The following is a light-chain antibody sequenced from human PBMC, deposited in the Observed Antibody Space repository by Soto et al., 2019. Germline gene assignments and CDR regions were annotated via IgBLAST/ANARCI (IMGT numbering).Light chain of an antibody. CDR1: QSVSSD. CDR2: GAS. Sequence: EFVLTQSPATLSLSPGERDTLSCRASQSVSSDLAWHQQKPGQAPRLLIYGASTRATGIPARFSGSGSGTEFTLTISSLQSEDFAVYYCQQYNNWPPWTFGQGTKVDIK. CDR3: QQYNNWPPWT. J-gene: IGKJ1*01. V-gene: IGKV3-15*01.